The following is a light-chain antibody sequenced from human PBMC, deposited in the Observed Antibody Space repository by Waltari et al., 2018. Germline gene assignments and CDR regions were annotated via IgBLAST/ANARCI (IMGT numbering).Light chain of an antibody. CDR1: SSNIGSNT. Sequence: QSVLTQPPSASGTPGQRVTISRSGSSSNIGSNTVNWYQQLPGTAPKLLIYSNNQRPSGVPDRFSGSNSGTSASLAISGLQSEDEADYYCAAWDDSLNGWVFGGGTKLTVL. CDR3: AAWDDSLNGWV. V-gene: IGLV1-44*01. J-gene: IGLJ3*02. CDR2: SNN.